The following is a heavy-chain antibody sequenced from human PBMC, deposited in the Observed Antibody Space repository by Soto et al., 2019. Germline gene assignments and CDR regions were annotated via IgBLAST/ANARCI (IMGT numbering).Heavy chain of an antibody. J-gene: IGHJ6*02. Sequence: SVKVSCKASGGTFSSYAISWVRQAPGQGLEWMGGIIPIFGTANYAQKFQGRVTITADESTSTAYMELSSLRSEDTAVYYCAKTVAGPYYYYGMDVWGQGTTVTVSS. D-gene: IGHD6-19*01. CDR3: AKTVAGPYYYYGMDV. CDR2: IIPIFGTA. V-gene: IGHV1-69*13. CDR1: GGTFSSYA.